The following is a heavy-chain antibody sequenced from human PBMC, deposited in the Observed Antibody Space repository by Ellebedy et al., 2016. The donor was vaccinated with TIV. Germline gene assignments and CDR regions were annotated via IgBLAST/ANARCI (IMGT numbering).Heavy chain of an antibody. Sequence: PGGSLRLSCAASGFTFSNAWMNWVRQAPGKGLEWVSYISVSSSYIKYADSVKGRFTISRDNAKKSLYLQMNSLGVDDTAIYYCARGTSTTARSGELFISNFESWGQGTLVTVSS. J-gene: IGHJ4*02. D-gene: IGHD3-10*01. CDR2: ISVSSSYI. V-gene: IGHV3-21*05. CDR1: GFTFSNAW. CDR3: ARGTSTTARSGELFISNFES.